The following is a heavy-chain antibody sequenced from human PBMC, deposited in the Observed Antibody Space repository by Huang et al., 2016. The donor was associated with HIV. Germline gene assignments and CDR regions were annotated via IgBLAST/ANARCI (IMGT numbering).Heavy chain of an antibody. CDR1: GGSISSGNYY. CDR3: ARLTGYSTFDI. CDR2: IYTSGTT. J-gene: IGHJ3*02. D-gene: IGHD3-9*01. V-gene: IGHV4-61*09. Sequence: QVQLQESGPGLVKPSPTLSLPCSVSGGSISSGNYYWSWIRQPAGKGLEWIGHIYTSGTTFYNSPRKRRVTISVATSKNQFSLNLGAVTAADTAVYYCARLTGYSTFDIWGHGTVVTVSS.